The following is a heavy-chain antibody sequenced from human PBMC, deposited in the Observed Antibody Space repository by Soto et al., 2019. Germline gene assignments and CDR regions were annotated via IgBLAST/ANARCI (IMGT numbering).Heavy chain of an antibody. CDR2: IYYSGST. CDR3: ARHIGYFSSTRCNHYYCYGMDV. Sequence: SETLSLTCTVSGGSISSSSYYWGWIRQPPGKGLEWIGSIYYSGSTYYNPSLKSRVTISVDTSKNQFSLKLSSVTAAETAVYYCARHIGYFSSTRCNHYYCYGMDVWGQGTTVTVSS. CDR1: GGSISSSSYY. D-gene: IGHD2-2*03. V-gene: IGHV4-39*01. J-gene: IGHJ6*02.